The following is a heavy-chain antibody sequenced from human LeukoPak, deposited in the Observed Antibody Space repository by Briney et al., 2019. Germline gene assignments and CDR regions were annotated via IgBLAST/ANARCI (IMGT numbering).Heavy chain of an antibody. CDR3: ARIQVNWFGEVTSLSPPNYGMDV. V-gene: IGHV1-18*01. Sequence: GASVNVSCKASGYTFTDYGISWVRQGPGQGLEWVGWISPYNGDTKYADKVLGRVTMSADISTTTAYMELRSLRSDDTGVYYCARIQVNWFGEVTSLSPPNYGMDVWGQGTTVIVSS. CDR2: ISPYNGDT. D-gene: IGHD3-10*01. CDR1: GYTFTDYG. J-gene: IGHJ6*02.